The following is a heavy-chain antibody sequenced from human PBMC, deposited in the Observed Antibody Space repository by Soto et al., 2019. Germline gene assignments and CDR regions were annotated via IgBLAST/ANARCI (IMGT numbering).Heavy chain of an antibody. CDR1: GYTFTSYG. D-gene: IGHD3-22*01. CDR3: ARAGRPAYYYDSSGSYYEPEVDS. V-gene: IGHV1-18*01. Sequence: QVQLVQSGAEVKKPGASVKVSCKASGYTFTSYGISWVRQAPGQGLEWMGWISAYNGNTNYAQKLQGRVTMTTDTSTSTAYMELRRLRSADPAVYYCARAGRPAYYYDSSGSYYEPEVDSWGQGTLVTVSS. CDR2: ISAYNGNT. J-gene: IGHJ4*02.